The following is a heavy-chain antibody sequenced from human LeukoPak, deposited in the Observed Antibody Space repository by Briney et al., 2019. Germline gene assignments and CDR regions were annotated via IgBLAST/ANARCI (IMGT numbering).Heavy chain of an antibody. Sequence: SVKVSCKGSGGSFSTSGFSWVRQAPGQGLEWMGGVIPIYGTPSYAQKFQGRVTITTDESTSTAYMELSSLRSEDTAVYYYATNRPSSYYYYMDVWGKGTTATVSS. CDR2: VIPIYGTP. CDR1: GGSFSTSG. D-gene: IGHD6-13*01. J-gene: IGHJ6*03. V-gene: IGHV1-69*05. CDR3: ATNRPSSYYYYMDV.